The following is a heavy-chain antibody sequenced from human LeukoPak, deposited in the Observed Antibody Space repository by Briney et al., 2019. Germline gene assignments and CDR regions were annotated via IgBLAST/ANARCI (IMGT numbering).Heavy chain of an antibody. Sequence: PGGSLRLSCAASEFTFSSYWMSWVRQAPGKGLEWVANIKQDGSEKYYVDSVKGRFTISRDNAKNSLYLQMNSLRAEDTAVYYCARSKRAAAGTFDYWGQGTLVTVSS. D-gene: IGHD6-13*01. CDR1: EFTFSSYW. CDR2: IKQDGSEK. CDR3: ARSKRAAAGTFDY. J-gene: IGHJ4*02. V-gene: IGHV3-7*01.